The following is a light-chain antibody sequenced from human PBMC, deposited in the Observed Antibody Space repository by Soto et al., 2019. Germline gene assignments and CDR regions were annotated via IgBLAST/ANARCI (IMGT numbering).Light chain of an antibody. V-gene: IGLV1-44*01. CDR2: SNN. J-gene: IGLJ1*01. Sequence: QSVLTQPPSASGTPGQRVTISCSGSSSNIGSNTVNWYQQLPGTAPKLLIYSNNQRPSRVPDRFSGSKSGTSASLAISGLQSEDEADYYCAAWDDSLTGRVFGTGTKVTVL. CDR1: SSNIGSNT. CDR3: AAWDDSLTGRV.